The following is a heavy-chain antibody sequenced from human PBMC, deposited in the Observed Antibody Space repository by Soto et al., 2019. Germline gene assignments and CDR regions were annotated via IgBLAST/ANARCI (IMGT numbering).Heavy chain of an antibody. CDR2: IYYSGGT. V-gene: IGHV4-59*12. D-gene: IGHD5-12*01. CDR3: ARARDGYNYGFDY. J-gene: IGHJ4*02. Sequence: QVQLQESGPGLVKPSEALSLTCTVSGASIRSYYWSWIRQPPGKGLEWIGYIYYSGGTNYNPSLKSRVTISVDTSKNQVSLKVSSVTAADTAVYYCARARDGYNYGFDYWGQGTLVTVSS. CDR1: GASIRSYY.